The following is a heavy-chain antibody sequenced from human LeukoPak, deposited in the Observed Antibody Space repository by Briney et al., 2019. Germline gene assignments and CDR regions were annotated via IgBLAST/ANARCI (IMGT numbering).Heavy chain of an antibody. V-gene: IGHV4-39*07. Sequence: SETLSLTCTVSGGSISSSSYYWGWIRQPPGKGLEWIGSIYHSGSTYYNPSLKSRVTISVDTSKNQFSLKLSSVTAADTAVYYCASLDSSGAWGQGTLVTVSS. CDR3: ASLDSSGA. CDR2: IYHSGST. CDR1: GGSISSSSYY. D-gene: IGHD3-22*01. J-gene: IGHJ4*02.